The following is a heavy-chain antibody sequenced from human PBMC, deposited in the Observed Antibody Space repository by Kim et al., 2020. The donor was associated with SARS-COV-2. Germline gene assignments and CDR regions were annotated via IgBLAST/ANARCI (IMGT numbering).Heavy chain of an antibody. D-gene: IGHD6-13*01. J-gene: IGHJ6*02. CDR1: GFTFSSYA. V-gene: IGHV3-23*01. CDR3: AKDMAQQLGWYEGYYYGMDV. Sequence: GGSLRLSCAASGFTFSSYAMSWVRQAPGKGLEWVSAISGSGGSTYYADSVKGRFTISRDNSKNTLYLQMNSLRAEDTAVYYCAKDMAQQLGWYEGYYYGMDVWGQGTTVTVSS. CDR2: ISGSGGST.